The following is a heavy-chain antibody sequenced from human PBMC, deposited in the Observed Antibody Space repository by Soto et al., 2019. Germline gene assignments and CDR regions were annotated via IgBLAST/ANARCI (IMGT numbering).Heavy chain of an antibody. V-gene: IGHV4-30-4*01. D-gene: IGHD3-22*01. CDR2: IYYSGST. Sequence: SETLSLTCAVSGGSISSGDDYWSWIRQPPGKGLEWIGYIYYSGSTYYNPSLKSRVTTSVDTSKNQFSLKLSSVTAADTAVYYCAIYDSSGSRGFQHWGQGTLVTVSS. CDR1: GGSISSGDDY. J-gene: IGHJ1*01. CDR3: AIYDSSGSRGFQH.